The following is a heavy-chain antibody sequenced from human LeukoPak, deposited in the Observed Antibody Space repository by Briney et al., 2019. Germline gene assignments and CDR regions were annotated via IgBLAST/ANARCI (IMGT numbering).Heavy chain of an antibody. Sequence: ASVKVSCKASGYTFTSYAMHWVRQAPGQRLEWMGWINAGNGNTKYSQKFQGRVTITRDTSASTAYMELSSLRSEDTAVYYCARDPRSYYGSGSYSGAFDIWGQGTMVTVSS. CDR3: ARDPRSYYGSGSYSGAFDI. CDR1: GYTFTSYA. V-gene: IGHV1-3*01. D-gene: IGHD3-10*01. CDR2: INAGNGNT. J-gene: IGHJ3*02.